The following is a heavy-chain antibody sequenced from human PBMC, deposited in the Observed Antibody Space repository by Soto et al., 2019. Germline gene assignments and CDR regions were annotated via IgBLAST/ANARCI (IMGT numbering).Heavy chain of an antibody. V-gene: IGHV3-73*01. CDR2: IRSKANSYAT. J-gene: IGHJ5*02. CDR1: GFTFSGSA. D-gene: IGHD1-26*01. Sequence: GGSLRLSCADSGFTFSGSAMHWVRQASGEGLEWVGRIRSKANSYATAYAASVKGRFTISRDDSKNTAYLQMNSLKTEDTAVYYCTRLQLRGNWFDPWGQGTLVTVSS. CDR3: TRLQLRGNWFDP.